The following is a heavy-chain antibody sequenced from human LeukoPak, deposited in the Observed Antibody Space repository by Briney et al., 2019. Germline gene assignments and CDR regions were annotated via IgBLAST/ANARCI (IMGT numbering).Heavy chain of an antibody. Sequence: PSETLSLTCTVSGGSISSSSHYWGCIRQPPGKGLEWIGSIYYSGSTYYNPSLKSRITISVDTSKHQFSLKLSSVTAADTAVYYCARDSGNYLFDYWGQGTLVTVSS. D-gene: IGHD1-26*01. J-gene: IGHJ4*02. V-gene: IGHV4-39*07. CDR1: GGSISSSSHY. CDR3: ARDSGNYLFDY. CDR2: IYYSGST.